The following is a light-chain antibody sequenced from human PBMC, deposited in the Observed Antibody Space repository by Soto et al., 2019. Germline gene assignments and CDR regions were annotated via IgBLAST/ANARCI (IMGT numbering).Light chain of an antibody. CDR3: QQYFEWPPMT. V-gene: IGKV3-15*01. CDR2: GAS. CDR1: QSVDSN. J-gene: IGKJ1*01. Sequence: ETLMTQSPATLSVSPGERATLSCRASQSVDSNLAWYQHKPGQAPRLLIYGASTRAAGISDGFRGSGSGTEFTLTISSLRSEDSAIYYCQQYFEWPPMTFGQGTKVEI.